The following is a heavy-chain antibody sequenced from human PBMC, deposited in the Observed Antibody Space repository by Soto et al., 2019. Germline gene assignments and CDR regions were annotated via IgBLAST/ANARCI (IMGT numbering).Heavy chain of an antibody. CDR3: ARGGAAPDK. Sequence: VQLVQSGAEVKKPGASVKISCESSGYTFVKYGISWIRQRPGQGLEWMGWINPYNGNTNHTERLQGRVTMTTDTSTNTAYMELRSLRSDDSAIYYCARGGAAPDKWGQGTLVTVSS. J-gene: IGHJ4*02. CDR1: GYTFVKYG. D-gene: IGHD6-25*01. V-gene: IGHV1-18*01. CDR2: INPYNGNT.